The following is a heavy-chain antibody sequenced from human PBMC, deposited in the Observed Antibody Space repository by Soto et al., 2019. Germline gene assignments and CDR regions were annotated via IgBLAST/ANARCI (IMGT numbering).Heavy chain of an antibody. CDR1: CGSISSYY. J-gene: IGHJ6*03. CDR3: ARYSYGYATETSYYYYYMDV. CDR2: IYYSGST. Sequence: QVQLQESGPGLVKPSETLSLTCTVSCGSISSYYWRWIRQPPGKGLEWIGYIYYSGSTNYNPSLKSRVTISVATTKHQFSLEVSSGPAADTAVYSCARYSYGYATETSYYYYYMDVWGKGTTVTVSS. D-gene: IGHD5-18*01. V-gene: IGHV4-59*01.